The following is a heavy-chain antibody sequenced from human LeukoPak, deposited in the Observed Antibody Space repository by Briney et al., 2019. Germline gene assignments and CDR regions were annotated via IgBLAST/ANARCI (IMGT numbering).Heavy chain of an antibody. J-gene: IGHJ4*02. Sequence: GGSLRLSCAASGFTFSSYGMHWVRQAPGKGLGWVAVISYDGSNKYYADSVKGRFTISRDNSKNTLYLQMNSLRAEDTAVYYCAKDVQLWLLFGWFYFDYWGQGTLVTVSS. CDR3: AKDVQLWLLFGWFYFDY. CDR1: GFTFSSYG. CDR2: ISYDGSNK. D-gene: IGHD5-18*01. V-gene: IGHV3-30*18.